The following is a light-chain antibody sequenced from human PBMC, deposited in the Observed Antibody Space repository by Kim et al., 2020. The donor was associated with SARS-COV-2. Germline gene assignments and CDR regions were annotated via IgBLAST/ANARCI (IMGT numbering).Light chain of an antibody. Sequence: ASVDSRVTITGRCSQVISNFLGWYQQRPGKVPRVLFYAASTLQAGVPSRFSGSGSGTDFTLTISSLQPEDVATYYWQRYNSAPFTFGPGTKVDIK. CDR3: QRYNSAPFT. J-gene: IGKJ3*01. CDR1: QVISNF. V-gene: IGKV1-27*01. CDR2: AAS.